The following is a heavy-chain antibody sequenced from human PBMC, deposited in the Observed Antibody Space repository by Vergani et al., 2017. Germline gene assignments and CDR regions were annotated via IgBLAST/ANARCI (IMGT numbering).Heavy chain of an antibody. J-gene: IGHJ6*03. D-gene: IGHD3-16*01. V-gene: IGHV1-8*01. CDR3: AIALVSGSCGYYYYYMDV. CDR2: MNPNSGNT. Sequence: QVQLVQSGAEVKKPGASVKVSCKASGYTFTSYDINWVRQATGQGLEWMGWMNPNSGNTGYAQKLQGRVTMTRNTSISTAYMELSSLRSEDTAVYYCAIALVSGSCGYYYYYMDVWGKGTTVTVSS. CDR1: GYTFTSYD.